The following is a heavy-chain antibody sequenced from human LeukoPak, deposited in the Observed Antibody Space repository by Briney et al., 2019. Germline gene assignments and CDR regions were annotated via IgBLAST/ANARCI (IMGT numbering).Heavy chain of an antibody. CDR2: MNPNSGNT. D-gene: IGHD6-13*01. CDR1: GYTFTSYD. J-gene: IGHJ5*02. CDR3: ARGSSSWYFRGFDP. V-gene: IGHV1-8*01. Sequence: ASVKVSCKASGYTFTSYDINWVRQATGQGLEWMGWMNPNSGNTGYAQKFQGRVTMTRNTSISTAYMELSSLRSEDTAVYYCARGSSSWYFRGFDPWGQRTLVTVSS.